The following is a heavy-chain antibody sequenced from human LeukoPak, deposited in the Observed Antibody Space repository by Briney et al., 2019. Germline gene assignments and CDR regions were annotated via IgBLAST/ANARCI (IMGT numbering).Heavy chain of an antibody. V-gene: IGHV4-34*01. CDR1: GGSFSGYY. J-gene: IGHJ6*02. CDR3: ARALTPLDIVVVPAASPGGMDV. D-gene: IGHD2-2*01. Sequence: SETLSLTCAVYGGSFSGYYWSWIRQPPGKGLEWIGEINHSGSINYNPSLKSRVTISVDTSKNQFSLKLSSVTAADTAVYYCARALTPLDIVVVPAASPGGMDVWGQGTTVTVSS. CDR2: INHSGSI.